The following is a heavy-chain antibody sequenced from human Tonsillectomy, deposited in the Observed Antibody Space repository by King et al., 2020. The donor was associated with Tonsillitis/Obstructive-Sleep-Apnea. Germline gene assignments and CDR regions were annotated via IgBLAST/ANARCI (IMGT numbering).Heavy chain of an antibody. J-gene: IGHJ4*02. CDR1: GGSFSGYY. CDR2: INHSETT. D-gene: IGHD3-22*01. CDR3: ARGPPDDGSAYSRDY. Sequence: VQLQQWGAGLLKPSETLSLTCAVYGGSFSGYYWSWIRQPPGKGLEWIGDINHSETTNYNPSLKSRVTISVDTSKNQFSLKLKSVTAADTTVFYCARGPPDDGSAYSRDYWGQGSLDTVSS. V-gene: IGHV4-34*01.